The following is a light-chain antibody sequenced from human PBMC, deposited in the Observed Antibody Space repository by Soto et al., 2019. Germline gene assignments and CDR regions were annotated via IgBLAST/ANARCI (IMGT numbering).Light chain of an antibody. J-gene: IGLJ1*01. V-gene: IGLV1-51*01. Sequence: QSLLTQPPSVSAAPGQKVTISCTGSSSNIGGNSVSWYQQLPGTAPTHLIYDDNKRPSAIPHRFSGAKSGTTATLGITGFQTGDEADYYCGSWDSSMSAYVFGTGTKLTVL. CDR2: DDN. CDR1: SSNIGGNS. CDR3: GSWDSSMSAYV.